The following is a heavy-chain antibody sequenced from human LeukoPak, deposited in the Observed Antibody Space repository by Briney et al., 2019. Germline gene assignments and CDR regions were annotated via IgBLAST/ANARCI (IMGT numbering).Heavy chain of an antibody. Sequence: SEPLSLTCPVSGDSIRSSGSHWGWLRQPPWQGLEWIGCIYSSGSPYYIPSLKSRVTISVVTSKNQFSLKLSSVTAADTAVYYCARHYSDSSGYYFYYYYMDVWGKGTTVTVPS. CDR3: ARHYSDSSGYYFYYYYMDV. V-gene: IGHV4-39*01. CDR2: IYSSGSP. CDR1: GDSIRSSGSH. J-gene: IGHJ6*03. D-gene: IGHD3-22*01.